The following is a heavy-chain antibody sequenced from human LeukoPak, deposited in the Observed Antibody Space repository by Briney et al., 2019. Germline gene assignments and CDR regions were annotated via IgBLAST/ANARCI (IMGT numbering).Heavy chain of an antibody. Sequence: SQTLSLTCTVSGGSISSGGYYWSWIRQHPGKGLEWIGYIYYSGSTYYNPSLKSRVTISVDTSKHQFSLKLSSVTAADTAVYYCARHVGYCSGGSCYGPFFNYYGMDVWGQGTTVTVSS. D-gene: IGHD2-15*01. V-gene: IGHV4-31*03. CDR1: GGSISSGGYY. J-gene: IGHJ6*02. CDR2: IYYSGST. CDR3: ARHVGYCSGGSCYGPFFNYYGMDV.